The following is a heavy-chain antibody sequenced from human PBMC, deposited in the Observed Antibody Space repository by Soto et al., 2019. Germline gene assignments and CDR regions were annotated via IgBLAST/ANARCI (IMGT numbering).Heavy chain of an antibody. V-gene: IGHV5-51*01. CDR2: IYPGDSDT. D-gene: IGHD3-22*01. CDR1: GYSFTSYW. J-gene: IGHJ4*02. Sequence: GESLKISCKGSGYSFTSYWIGWVRQMPGKGLEWMGIIYPGDSDTRYSPSFQGQVTISADKSISTAYLQWSSLKASDTAMYYCARHPNPYYDSRGYWEYFGYWGQGPLVTVSS. CDR3: ARHPNPYYDSRGYWEYFGY.